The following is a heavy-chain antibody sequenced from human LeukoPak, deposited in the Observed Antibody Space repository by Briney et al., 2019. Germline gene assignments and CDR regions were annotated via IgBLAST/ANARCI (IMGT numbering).Heavy chain of an antibody. D-gene: IGHD3-10*01. CDR1: GFTFSDYY. J-gene: IGHJ4*02. CDR2: ISSTGSTI. CDR3: ARARDPYYYGSGSYSGGMLSDY. Sequence: GGSLRLSCAASGFTFSDYYMTWIRQAPGKGLEWVSYISSTGSTIYYADSVKGRFTIPRDNAKNSLHLQMNSLRAEDTAVYCCARARDPYYYGSGSYSGGMLSDYWGQGTLVTVSS. V-gene: IGHV3-11*04.